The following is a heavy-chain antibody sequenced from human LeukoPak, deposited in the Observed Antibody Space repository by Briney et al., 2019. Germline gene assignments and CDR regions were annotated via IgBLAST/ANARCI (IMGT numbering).Heavy chain of an antibody. Sequence: GGSLRLSCAASGFTFSSYTMHWIRQAPGKGLEWVSSISGSNSYIFYADSVKGRFTVSRDNAKDSLYLQMNSLRPEDTAVYYCARALTTLTYEGYWGQGTLVTVSS. CDR2: ISGSNSYI. CDR3: ARALTTLTYEGY. D-gene: IGHD1-1*01. CDR1: GFTFSSYT. V-gene: IGHV3-21*01. J-gene: IGHJ4*02.